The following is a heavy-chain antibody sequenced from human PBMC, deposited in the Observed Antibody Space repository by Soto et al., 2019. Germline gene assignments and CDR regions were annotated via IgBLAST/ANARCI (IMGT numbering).Heavy chain of an antibody. CDR2: MNDSGST. Sequence: ASESLSLTCAVYGWSFSGYYWSWIRQPPGKGLEWIGEMNDSGSTNYNPSLKSRVTKSVDTSKSQFSLKLSSVTAADTAVYYCARDLWRASYYDFWSGYYPGRNYYYYGMDVWGQGTTVTVSS. CDR1: GWSFSGYY. V-gene: IGHV4-34*01. CDR3: ARDLWRASYYDFWSGYYPGRNYYYYGMDV. D-gene: IGHD3-3*01. J-gene: IGHJ6*02.